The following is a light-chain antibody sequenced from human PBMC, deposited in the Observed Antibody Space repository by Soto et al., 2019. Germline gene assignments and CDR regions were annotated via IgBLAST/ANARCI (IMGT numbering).Light chain of an antibody. Sequence: QSALTQPASVSGSPGQSITISCTGAVSEVAGYTYVSWYQQHPGKGPKVIIYDVSNRPSGVSNRFSGSKSGTTASLTISGLQAEDEADYYCIPFKSILGLFGGGTKLTV. CDR1: VSEVAGYTY. J-gene: IGLJ2*01. V-gene: IGLV2-14*03. CDR2: DVS. CDR3: IPFKSILGL.